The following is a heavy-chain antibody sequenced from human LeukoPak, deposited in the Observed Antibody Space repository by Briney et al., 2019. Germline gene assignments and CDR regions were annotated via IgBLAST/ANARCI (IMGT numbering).Heavy chain of an antibody. Sequence: GASVKVSCKASGYTFTGYYMHWVRQAPGQGLEWMGWINPNSGGTNYAQKFQGRVTMTRDTSISTAYMELSRLRSDDTAVYYCAGAPVWPTIVAFDIWGQGTMVTVSS. J-gene: IGHJ3*02. CDR2: INPNSGGT. CDR3: AGAPVWPTIVAFDI. D-gene: IGHD3-16*01. V-gene: IGHV1-2*02. CDR1: GYTFTGYY.